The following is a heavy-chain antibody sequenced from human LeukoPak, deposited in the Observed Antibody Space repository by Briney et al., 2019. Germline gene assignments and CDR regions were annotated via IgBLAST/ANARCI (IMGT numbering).Heavy chain of an antibody. D-gene: IGHD5-12*01. CDR2: ISSGGATK. Sequence: GGSLRLSCAASGFTVSSNYMSWVRQAPGKGLEWVSTISSGGATKHYADSVKGRYTISRDNSRSTLYLQMNSLGAEDTAVYYCAKYRYDDRSGRHFDYWGQGALVTVSS. V-gene: IGHV3-53*01. CDR3: AKYRYDDRSGRHFDY. CDR1: GFTVSSNY. J-gene: IGHJ4*02.